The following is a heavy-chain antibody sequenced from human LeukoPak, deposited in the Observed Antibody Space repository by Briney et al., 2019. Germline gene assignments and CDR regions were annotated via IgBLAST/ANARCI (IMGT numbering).Heavy chain of an antibody. V-gene: IGHV4-34*01. J-gene: IGHJ4*01. Sequence: SETLSLTCAVSDGSFSGYWWTWIRHSPGKGLEWIGEINPSGSTNYNPSLKSRVTISVDTSKNQISLELTSVTAADTAVYFCARHRDYYDTWGHGTLVTVSS. D-gene: IGHD3-22*01. CDR3: ARHRDYYDT. CDR2: INPSGST. CDR1: DGSFSGYW.